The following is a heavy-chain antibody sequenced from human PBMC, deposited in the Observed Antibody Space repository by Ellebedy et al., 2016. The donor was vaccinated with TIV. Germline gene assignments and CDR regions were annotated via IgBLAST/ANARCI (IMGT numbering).Heavy chain of an antibody. V-gene: IGHV4-38-2*02. Sequence: MPSETLSLTCTVSGYSISSGSYWGWIRQPPGKGLAWIGTIYNSGSTYYNPSLTIRVTISIGTSKNQFSLKLSSVTAADTAVYYCARSWAATYYFDYWGQGTLVTVSS. D-gene: IGHD2-15*01. CDR2: IYNSGST. CDR1: GYSISSGSY. CDR3: ARSWAATYYFDY. J-gene: IGHJ4*02.